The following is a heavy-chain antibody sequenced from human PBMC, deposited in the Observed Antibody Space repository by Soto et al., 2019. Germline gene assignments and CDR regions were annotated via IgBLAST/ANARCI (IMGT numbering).Heavy chain of an antibody. CDR3: ATDYDFKPYY. CDR2: IYYSGST. D-gene: IGHD3-3*01. CDR1: GGSISSSSYY. V-gene: IGHV4-39*01. Sequence: PSETLSLTCTVSGGSISSSSYYWGWIRQPPGKGLEWIGSIYYSGSTYYNPSLKSRVTISVDTSKNQFSLKLSSVTAADTAVYYCATDYDFKPYYWGQGTLVTVSS. J-gene: IGHJ4*02.